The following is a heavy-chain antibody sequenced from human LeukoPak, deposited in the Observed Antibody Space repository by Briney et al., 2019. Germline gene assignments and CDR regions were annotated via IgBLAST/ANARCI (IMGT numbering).Heavy chain of an antibody. CDR1: VVSLSGYY. CDR2: INHSGTT. J-gene: IGHJ4*02. V-gene: IGHV4-34*01. CDR3: ARGTGRGGNYLIL. Sequence: PPETLSLTSAVSVVSLSGYYWSWIRQPPGQELKCIREINHSGTTNYHPSIKSRVTISADTSKNQFSLKLTSVTAADSAVYCCARGTGRGGNYLILWGQGTLVTVSS. D-gene: IGHD1-7*01.